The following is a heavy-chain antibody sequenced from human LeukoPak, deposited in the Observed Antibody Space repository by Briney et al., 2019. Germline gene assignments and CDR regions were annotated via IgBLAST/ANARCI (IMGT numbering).Heavy chain of an antibody. J-gene: IGHJ4*02. CDR2: IRSKAYGGTP. CDR1: GFTFGDYA. CDR3: TRTRGSGWYVDY. Sequence: GGSLRLSCTASGFTFGDYAMNWFRLAPGKGPEWVGFIRSKAYGGTPEYAASVKGRFTISRDDSKNIAYLQMNSLKTEDTAVYYCTRTRGSGWYVDYWGQGTLVTVSS. D-gene: IGHD6-19*01. V-gene: IGHV3-49*03.